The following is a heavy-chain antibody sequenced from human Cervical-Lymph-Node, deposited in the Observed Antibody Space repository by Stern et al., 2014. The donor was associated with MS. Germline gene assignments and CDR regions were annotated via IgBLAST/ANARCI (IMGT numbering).Heavy chain of an antibody. Sequence: EVQLVESGGGLVQPGRSLRLSCAVSGFPFDDYAMQWVRPGPGKGLEWASGISWNSGSIGDVDSVKGRFTISRDNAKNSLYLQINSLRAEDTALYFCAKGTHGDYAYYCGMDVWGQGATVTVSS. V-gene: IGHV3-9*01. CDR3: AKGTHGDYAYYCGMDV. D-gene: IGHD4-17*01. CDR1: GFPFDDYA. J-gene: IGHJ6*02. CDR2: ISWNSGSI.